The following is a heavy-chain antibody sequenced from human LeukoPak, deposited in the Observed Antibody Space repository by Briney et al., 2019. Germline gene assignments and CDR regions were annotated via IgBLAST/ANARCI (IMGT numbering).Heavy chain of an antibody. D-gene: IGHD6-19*01. Sequence: ASVKVSCKASGGTFSSYAISWVRQAPGQRLEWMGGIIPIFGTANYAQKFQGRVTITADESTSTAYMELSSLRSEDTAVYYCAMFTQHAAGTGWGQGTLVTVSS. CDR1: GGTFSSYA. J-gene: IGHJ4*02. CDR3: AMFTQHAAGTG. CDR2: IIPIFGTA. V-gene: IGHV1-69*13.